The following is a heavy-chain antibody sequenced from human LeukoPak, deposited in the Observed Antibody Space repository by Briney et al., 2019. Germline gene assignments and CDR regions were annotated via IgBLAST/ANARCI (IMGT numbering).Heavy chain of an antibody. CDR2: IRYDGSNK. J-gene: IGHJ3*02. Sequence: GGSLGLSCAASGFTFSSYGMHWVREAPGKGLEWVAFIRYDGSNKYYADSVKGRFTISRDNSKNTLYLQMNSLRAEDTAVYYCAKSGNLGYCSSTSCYAFDIWGQGTMVTVSS. CDR1: GFTFSSYG. V-gene: IGHV3-30*02. CDR3: AKSGNLGYCSSTSCYAFDI. D-gene: IGHD2-2*01.